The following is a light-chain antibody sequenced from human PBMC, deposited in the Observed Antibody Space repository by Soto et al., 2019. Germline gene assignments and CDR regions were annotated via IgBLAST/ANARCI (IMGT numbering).Light chain of an antibody. Sequence: DIQMTKSPSTLSASVGDRVTITCRASQSISNWLAWYQQKPGKAPKLLIYDVSRLESGVPTRFSGSGSGTEFALTISSLQPDDFDTYYCQQYNTYPWTFGQGTKVEIK. CDR2: DVS. V-gene: IGKV1-5*01. J-gene: IGKJ1*01. CDR1: QSISNW. CDR3: QQYNTYPWT.